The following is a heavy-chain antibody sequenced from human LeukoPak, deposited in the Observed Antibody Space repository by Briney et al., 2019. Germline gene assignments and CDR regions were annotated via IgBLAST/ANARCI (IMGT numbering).Heavy chain of an antibody. Sequence: PSETLSLTCTVSGGSISSYYWSWIRQPPGKGLEWIGYIYYSGSTNYNPSLKSRVTISVDTSKNQFSLKLSSVTAADTAVYYCARDDSSGWIGMSYWGQGTLVTASS. CDR1: GGSISSYY. D-gene: IGHD6-19*01. CDR2: IYYSGST. J-gene: IGHJ4*02. CDR3: ARDDSSGWIGMSY. V-gene: IGHV4-59*01.